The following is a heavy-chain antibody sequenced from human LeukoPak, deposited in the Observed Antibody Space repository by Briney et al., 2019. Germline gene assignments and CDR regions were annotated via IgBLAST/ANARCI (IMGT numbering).Heavy chain of an antibody. CDR3: ASRHYDSSGYGGNDAFDI. CDR2: IIPIFGTA. J-gene: IGHJ3*02. Sequence: SVKVSCKASGDTFSSYAISWVRQAPGQGLEWMGGIIPIFGTANYAQKFQGRVTITADESTSTAYMELSSLRSEDTAVYYCASRHYDSSGYGGNDAFDIWGQGTMVTVSS. D-gene: IGHD3-22*01. V-gene: IGHV1-69*13. CDR1: GDTFSSYA.